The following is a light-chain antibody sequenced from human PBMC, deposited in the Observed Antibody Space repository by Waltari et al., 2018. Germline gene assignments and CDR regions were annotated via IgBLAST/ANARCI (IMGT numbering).Light chain of an antibody. Sequence: QSALTQPAPVSGSPGQSITISSTRSSTDLGGYSFVSWYQQHPGKAPKLMIYDVSHRPSGVSNRFSGSKSGNTASLTISGLQPEDEADYYCSSYTSIIPPFLFGTGTKVTVL. CDR2: DVS. CDR3: SSYTSIIPPFL. J-gene: IGLJ1*01. V-gene: IGLV2-14*01. CDR1: STDLGGYSF.